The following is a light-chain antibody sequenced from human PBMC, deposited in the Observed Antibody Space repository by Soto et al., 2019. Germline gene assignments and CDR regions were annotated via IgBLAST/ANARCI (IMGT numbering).Light chain of an antibody. CDR3: QQYDSPLYT. Sequence: EVVLTQSPGTLSLSPGERATLSCRASQSVTTTYLAWYQQKPGQATRLLIYGASSRATGIPDRFSGSGSGTDFTLTISRLEPEDFAVYYCQQYDSPLYTFGQGTKLEIK. V-gene: IGKV3-20*01. CDR2: GAS. CDR1: QSVTTTY. J-gene: IGKJ2*01.